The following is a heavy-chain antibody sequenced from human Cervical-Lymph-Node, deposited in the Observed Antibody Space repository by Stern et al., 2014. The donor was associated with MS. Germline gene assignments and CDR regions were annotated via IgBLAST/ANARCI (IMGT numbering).Heavy chain of an antibody. CDR3: ARDRDSTVTTFGGLDV. V-gene: IGHV1-69*01. J-gene: IGHJ6*02. Sequence: VQLVQSGAEVKKPWSSVKVSCKASGGTFSSYPISWVRQAPGQGLECMGGIIPIFGTANFAQKFQGRLTITADESTSTAYMELGSLRSEDTAVYYCARDRDSTVTTFGGLDVWGQGTPVTVSS. CDR1: GGTFSSYP. CDR2: IIPIFGTA. D-gene: IGHD4-11*01.